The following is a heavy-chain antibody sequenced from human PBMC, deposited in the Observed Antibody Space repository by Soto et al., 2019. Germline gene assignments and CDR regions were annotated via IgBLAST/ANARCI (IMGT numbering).Heavy chain of an antibody. CDR3: AKEVSSGWSFDY. Sequence: EVQLLESGGGLVQPGGSLRLSCAASGFTFSTYAMNWVRQAPGKGLEWVSGISGSGDSTYYADSVKGRFTVSRDNSKNTVYLQMNSLRAEDTAVFYCAKEVSSGWSFDYWGQGTLVTVSS. D-gene: IGHD6-19*01. J-gene: IGHJ4*02. CDR2: ISGSGDST. V-gene: IGHV3-23*01. CDR1: GFTFSTYA.